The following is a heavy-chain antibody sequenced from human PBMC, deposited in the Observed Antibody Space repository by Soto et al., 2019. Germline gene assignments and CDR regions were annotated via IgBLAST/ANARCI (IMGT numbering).Heavy chain of an antibody. Sequence: QLQLQESGPGLVKPSETLSLTCTVSGGSISSSGYYWGWIRQPPGKGLEWIGSIYYSGSTYYNPYLESRVTISVDTSKNQFSLKLTSVTAAETAVYYCATVANYYYYGMDVWGQGTTVTVSS. CDR3: ATVANYYYYGMDV. CDR2: IYYSGST. V-gene: IGHV4-39*01. D-gene: IGHD5-12*01. J-gene: IGHJ6*02. CDR1: GGSISSSGYY.